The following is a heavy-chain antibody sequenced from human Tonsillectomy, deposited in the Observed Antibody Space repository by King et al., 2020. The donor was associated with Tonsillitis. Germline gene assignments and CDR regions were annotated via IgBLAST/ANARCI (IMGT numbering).Heavy chain of an antibody. Sequence: QLQESGPGLVKPSETLSLTCTASGGPISSSSYYWGWIRQPPGKGLEWIGSIYYSGSTYYNPSLKILVTISVDTSKNQFSLKLRSVTAADTAVYYCARRVLVTGTINWYFDLWGRGTLVAVSS. J-gene: IGHJ2*01. V-gene: IGHV4-39*01. D-gene: IGHD1-20*01. CDR3: ARRVLVTGTINWYFDL. CDR1: GGPISSSSYY. CDR2: IYYSGST.